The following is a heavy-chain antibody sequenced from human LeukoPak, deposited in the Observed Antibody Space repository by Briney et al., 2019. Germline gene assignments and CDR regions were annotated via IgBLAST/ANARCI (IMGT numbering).Heavy chain of an antibody. Sequence: SSETLSLTCTVSGGSIIDNYWSWIRQPPGKGLEWVGYISDIGSTNYNPSLKSRVTISVDTSKNQFSLKLTSVTAADTAVYYCARLSRDGYKLPYWGQGTLVTVSS. V-gene: IGHV4-59*01. D-gene: IGHD5-24*01. CDR2: ISDIGST. CDR3: ARLSRDGYKLPY. J-gene: IGHJ4*02. CDR1: GGSIIDNY.